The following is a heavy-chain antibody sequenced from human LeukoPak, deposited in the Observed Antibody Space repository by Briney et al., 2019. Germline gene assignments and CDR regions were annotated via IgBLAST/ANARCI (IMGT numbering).Heavy chain of an antibody. CDR2: INANNGDT. V-gene: IGHV1-18*04. Sequence: EASVTVSLTCSVYTFTMCGIGWVRRAPGQGLGGMGWINANNGDTNYPQKFQGRVTMTTDTSTSTAYMVLMSLRSDDTAVYYCARFIRKDSSGYFYGDYWGQGTLVTVSS. J-gene: IGHJ4*02. CDR1: VYTFTMCG. CDR3: ARFIRKDSSGYFYGDY. D-gene: IGHD3-22*01.